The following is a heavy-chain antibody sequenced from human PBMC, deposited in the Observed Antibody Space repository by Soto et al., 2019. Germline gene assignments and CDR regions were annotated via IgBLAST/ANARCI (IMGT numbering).Heavy chain of an antibody. CDR1: GGSISSYY. CDR3: ARDRDRYNPYVFDY. J-gene: IGHJ4*02. V-gene: IGHV4-59*01. Sequence: QVQLQESGPGLVKPSETLSLTCTVSGGSISSYYWSWIRQPPGKGLEWIGYIYYSGSTNYNPSLKSRVTISVDTSKNQFSLKLSSVTAADTAVSYCARDRDRYNPYVFDYWGQATLVTVSS. D-gene: IGHD1-1*01. CDR2: IYYSGST.